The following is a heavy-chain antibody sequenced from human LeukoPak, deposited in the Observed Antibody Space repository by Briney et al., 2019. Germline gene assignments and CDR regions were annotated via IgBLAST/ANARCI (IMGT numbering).Heavy chain of an antibody. D-gene: IGHD2/OR15-2a*01. J-gene: IGHJ4*02. CDR3: ARDLAFSRLDY. Sequence: GGSLRLSCAVSGLTFSSSWMDWVRQAPGKGLEWVASINPDGIKRYSADSVKGRFTISRDNARNSLYLQMDSLRVEDTAFYYCARDLAFSRLDYWGQGVLVTVSS. CDR2: INPDGIKR. CDR1: GLTFSSSW. V-gene: IGHV3-7*01.